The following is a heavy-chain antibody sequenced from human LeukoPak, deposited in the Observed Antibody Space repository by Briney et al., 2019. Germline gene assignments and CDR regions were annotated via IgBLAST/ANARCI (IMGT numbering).Heavy chain of an antibody. D-gene: IGHD3-22*01. CDR1: GFTFSSYA. J-gene: IGHJ4*02. V-gene: IGHV3-30*04. CDR3: ARDGYYYDSSGYYYWLDY. Sequence: GGSLRLSCAASGFTFSSYAMHWVRPAPGKGLEWVAVISYDGSNKYYADSVKGRFTISRDNSKNTLYLQMNSLRAEDTAVYYCARDGYYYDSSGYYYWLDYWGQGTLVTVSS. CDR2: ISYDGSNK.